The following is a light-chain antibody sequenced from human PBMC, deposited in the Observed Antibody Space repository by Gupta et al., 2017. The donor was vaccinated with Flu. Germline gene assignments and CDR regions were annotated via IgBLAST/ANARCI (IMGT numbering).Light chain of an antibody. CDR2: GKN. CDR3: NSRDSSGNHPVV. Sequence: QTVRITCEGDSLRSYYPSWYQQKPGQAPVLVIYGKNNRPSGIPDRFSGSSSGNTASLTITGAQAEDEADYYCNSRDSSGNHPVVFGGGTKLTVL. J-gene: IGLJ2*01. V-gene: IGLV3-19*01. CDR1: SLRSYY.